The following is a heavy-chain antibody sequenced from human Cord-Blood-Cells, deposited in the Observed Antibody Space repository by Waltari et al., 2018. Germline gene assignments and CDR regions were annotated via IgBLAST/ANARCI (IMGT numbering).Heavy chain of an antibody. CDR3: ARPRGMVRGVITDAFDI. V-gene: IGHV4-34*01. D-gene: IGHD3-10*01. J-gene: IGHJ3*02. CDR1: GGSFSGYY. Sequence: QVQLQQWGAGLLKPSETLSLTCAVYGGSFSGYYWSWLRQPPGKGLEWIGEINHSGSTNYNPSLKSRVTISVDTSKNQFSLKLSSVTAADTAVYYCARPRGMVRGVITDAFDIWGQGTMVTVSS. CDR2: INHSGST.